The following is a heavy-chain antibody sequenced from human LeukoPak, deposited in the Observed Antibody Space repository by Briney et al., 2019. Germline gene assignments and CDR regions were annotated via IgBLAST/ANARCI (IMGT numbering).Heavy chain of an antibody. CDR2: ITTTDTTK. Sequence: GGSLRLSCAASGFTFSSYEMNWVRQGPGKGLEWISYITTTDTTKYYTDSVKGRFTISRDNSKNTLYLQMNSLRAEDTAVYYCAKDYVRGNGVCYGDWGQGTLVTVSS. D-gene: IGHD2-8*01. V-gene: IGHV3-48*03. CDR3: AKDYVRGNGVCYGD. CDR1: GFTFSSYE. J-gene: IGHJ4*02.